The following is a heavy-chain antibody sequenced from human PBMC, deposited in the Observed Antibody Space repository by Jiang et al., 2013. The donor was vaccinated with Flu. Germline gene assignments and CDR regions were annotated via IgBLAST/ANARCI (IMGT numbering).Heavy chain of an antibody. CDR1: GYKFRSYG. D-gene: IGHD1-1*01. V-gene: IGHV1-18*01. CDR3: VFSDQYTPSGKHFEH. J-gene: IGHJ4*01. CDR2: ISSYNGDT. Sequence: HSGAEVKKPGASVTVACKLSGYKFRSYGITWVRQAPGQGLEWIGWISSYNGDTEYLQKLQGRVTLTTDTSTTSAYMELRSLRPDDTAVYYCVFSDQYTPSGKHFEHWGQGTVVTVSS.